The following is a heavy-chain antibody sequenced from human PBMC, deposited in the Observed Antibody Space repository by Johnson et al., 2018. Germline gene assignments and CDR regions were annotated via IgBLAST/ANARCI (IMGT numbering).Heavy chain of an antibody. Sequence: VQLVQSGGGLVQPGRSLRLSCAASGFTFDDYAMHWVRQAPGKGLEWVSGISWNSGSIGYADSVKGRFTISRDNAKNSLFLQINSLRAEDTAWYYCAKEGWFGGNYYYYYMDVWGKGTTVTVSS. J-gene: IGHJ6*03. V-gene: IGHV3-9*01. D-gene: IGHD3-10*01. CDR2: ISWNSGSI. CDR3: AKEGWFGGNYYYYYMDV. CDR1: GFTFDDYA.